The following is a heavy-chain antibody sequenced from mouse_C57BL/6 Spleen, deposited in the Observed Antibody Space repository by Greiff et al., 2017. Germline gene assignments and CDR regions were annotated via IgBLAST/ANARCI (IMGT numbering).Heavy chain of an antibody. CDR3: ARDYYGSSYEWYFDV. CDR1: GYTFTSYW. D-gene: IGHD1-1*01. Sequence: QVQLQQLGAELVKPGASVKLSCKASGYTFTSYWMHWVKQRPGQGLEWIGMIHPNSGSTNYNEKFKSKATLTVDKSSSTAYMQLSSLTSEDSAVYYCARDYYGSSYEWYFDVWGTGTTVTVSS. J-gene: IGHJ1*03. V-gene: IGHV1-64*01. CDR2: IHPNSGST.